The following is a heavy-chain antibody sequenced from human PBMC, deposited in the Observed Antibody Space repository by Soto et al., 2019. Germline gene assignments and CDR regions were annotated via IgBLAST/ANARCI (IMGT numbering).Heavy chain of an antibody. CDR2: IQSDGSSP. Sequence: EVQLVESGGGLVQPGGSLRLSCVASGFTFNYYWMHCVRQAPGKGLVWVSRIQSDGSSPDYVDSVKGRFTISRDNAKNTMYLQMNNLRAEDTAVYYCARGGDPDSWGQGTLVTVSS. J-gene: IGHJ4*02. D-gene: IGHD2-21*02. CDR3: ARGGDPDS. V-gene: IGHV3-74*01. CDR1: GFTFNYYW.